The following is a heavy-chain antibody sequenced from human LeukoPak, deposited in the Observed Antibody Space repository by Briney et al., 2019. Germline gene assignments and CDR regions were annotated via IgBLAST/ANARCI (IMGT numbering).Heavy chain of an antibody. CDR2: INPNSGGT. CDR3: ARGRSGWTEDAFDI. J-gene: IGHJ3*02. D-gene: IGHD6-19*01. V-gene: IGHV1-2*02. Sequence: ASVKVSRKASGYTFTSYGISWVRQAPGQGLEWMGWINPNSGGTNYAQKFQGRVTMTRDTSISTAYMELSRLRSDDTAVYYCARGRSGWTEDAFDIWGQGTMVTVSS. CDR1: GYTFTSYG.